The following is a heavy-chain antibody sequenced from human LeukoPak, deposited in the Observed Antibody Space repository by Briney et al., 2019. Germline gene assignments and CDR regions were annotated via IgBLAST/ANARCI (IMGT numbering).Heavy chain of an antibody. CDR2: ISYDGSNK. CDR3: ARDDGSWQWLGN. V-gene: IGHV3-30*04. CDR1: GFTFSSYA. J-gene: IGHJ4*02. D-gene: IGHD6-19*01. Sequence: GGSLRLSCAASGFTFSSYAMHWVRQAPGKGLEWVAVISYDGSNKYYADSVKGRFTISRDNAKNSLYLQMNSLRAEDTAVYYCARDDGSWQWLGNWGQGTLVTVSS.